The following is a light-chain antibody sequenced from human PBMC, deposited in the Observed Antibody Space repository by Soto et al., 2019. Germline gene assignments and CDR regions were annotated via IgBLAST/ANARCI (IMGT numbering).Light chain of an antibody. CDR2: GAS. V-gene: IGKV3-15*01. CDR3: QQYNNWPTIT. Sequence: EIGMTQSPATLAVSPGERATLSCRASQSVSSNLAWYQQKPGQAPRLLIYGASTRATGIPARFSGSGSGTEFTLTISSLQSEDFAVYYCQQYNNWPTITFGQGTRLEIK. J-gene: IGKJ5*01. CDR1: QSVSSN.